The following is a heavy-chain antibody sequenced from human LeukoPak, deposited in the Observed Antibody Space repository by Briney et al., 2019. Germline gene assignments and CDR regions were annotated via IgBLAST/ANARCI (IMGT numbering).Heavy chain of an antibody. CDR2: ISYDGSNK. V-gene: IGHV3-30-3*01. CDR3: ARQRGVYSSGWYSLLSY. D-gene: IGHD6-19*01. CDR1: GFTFSSYA. Sequence: PGGSLRLSCAASGFTFSSYAMHWVRQAPGKGLEWVAVISYDGSNKYYADSAKGRFTISRDNSKNTLYLQMNSLRAEDTAVYYCARQRGVYSSGWYSLLSYWGQGTLVTVSS. J-gene: IGHJ4*02.